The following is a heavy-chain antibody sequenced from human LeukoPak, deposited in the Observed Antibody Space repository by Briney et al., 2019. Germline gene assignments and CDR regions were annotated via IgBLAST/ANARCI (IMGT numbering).Heavy chain of an antibody. CDR1: GFTFSTYG. Sequence: GGSLRLSCAASGFTFSTYGMHWVRQAPGKGLEWVAFIRYDGSNKYYADSVKGRFTISRDNSKNTLYLQMNSLRAEDTAVYYCAKEGIAAAGFPISPYYFDYWGQGTLVTVSS. CDR2: IRYDGSNK. V-gene: IGHV3-30*02. CDR3: AKEGIAAAGFPISPYYFDY. J-gene: IGHJ4*02. D-gene: IGHD6-13*01.